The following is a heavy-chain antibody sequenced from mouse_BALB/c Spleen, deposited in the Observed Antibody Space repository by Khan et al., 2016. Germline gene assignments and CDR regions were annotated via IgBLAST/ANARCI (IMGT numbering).Heavy chain of an antibody. CDR2: INTNTGEP. J-gene: IGHJ3*01. Sequence: QVQLQQSGPELKKPGETVKISCKASGYTFTNYGMNWVTQAPGKGLKWMGWINTNTGEPTYAEEFKGHFVFSLETSASTAYLHINNLKNEDTATYFCAEDYYGSNWFAYWGRGTLVTVSA. V-gene: IGHV9-3*02. CDR3: AEDYYGSNWFAY. D-gene: IGHD1-1*01. CDR1: GYTFTNYG.